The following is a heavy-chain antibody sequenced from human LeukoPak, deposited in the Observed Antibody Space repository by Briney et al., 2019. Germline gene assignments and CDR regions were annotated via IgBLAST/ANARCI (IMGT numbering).Heavy chain of an antibody. D-gene: IGHD3-9*01. J-gene: IGHJ4*02. V-gene: IGHV3-74*01. Sequence: GGSLRLSCAASGFTFSSYWMHWVRQAPGQGLVWVSRINEDGSYTSYADSVKGRFTISRDNAKNTLYLQMNSLRADDTAVYHCASDLTGYYDYWGQGTPVTVSS. CDR1: GFTFSSYW. CDR3: ASDLTGYYDY. CDR2: INEDGSYT.